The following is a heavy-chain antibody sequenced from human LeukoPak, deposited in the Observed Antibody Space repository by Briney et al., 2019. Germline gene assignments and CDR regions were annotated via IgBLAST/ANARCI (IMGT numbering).Heavy chain of an antibody. D-gene: IGHD6-13*01. CDR1: GFTFTDYT. Sequence: GGSLRLSCAASGFTFTDYTMHWVRQAPGKGLEWVSGISWNSGSIGYADSVKGRFTISRDNAKTSLYLQMNSLRAEDTALYYCAKDPTEYASSWYGYFDYWGQGTLVTVSS. J-gene: IGHJ4*02. CDR3: AKDPTEYASSWYGYFDY. CDR2: ISWNSGSI. V-gene: IGHV3-9*01.